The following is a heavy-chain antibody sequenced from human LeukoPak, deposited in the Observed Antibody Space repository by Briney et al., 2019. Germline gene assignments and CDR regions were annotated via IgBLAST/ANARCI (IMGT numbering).Heavy chain of an antibody. J-gene: IGHJ5*02. CDR3: ARAQRGNWFDP. CDR1: GGSISSGGYS. V-gene: IGHV4-30-2*01. Sequence: PSETLSLTCAVSGGSISSGGYSWSWIRQPPGKGLEWIGYIYHSGSTYYNPSLKSRVTISVDRSKNQFSLKLSSVTAADTAVYYCARAQRGNWFDPWGQGTLVTVSS. CDR2: IYHSGST.